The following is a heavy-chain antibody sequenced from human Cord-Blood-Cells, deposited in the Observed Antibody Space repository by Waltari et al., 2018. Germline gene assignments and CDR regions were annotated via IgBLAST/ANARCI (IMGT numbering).Heavy chain of an antibody. CDR3: AKDGALTGDALVMGY. J-gene: IGHJ4*02. D-gene: IGHD7-27*01. Sequence: QVQLVESGGGVVQPGRSLRLSCAASGFTFSSYGMHWVRQAPGKGLEWVAVISYDESNKYYADSVKGRFTISRDNSKNTLYLQMNSLRAEDTAVYYCAKDGALTGDALVMGYWGQGTLVTVSS. V-gene: IGHV3-30*18. CDR2: ISYDESNK. CDR1: GFTFSSYG.